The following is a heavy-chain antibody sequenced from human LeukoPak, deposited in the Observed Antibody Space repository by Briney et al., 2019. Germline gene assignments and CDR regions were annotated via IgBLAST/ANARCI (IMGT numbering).Heavy chain of an antibody. CDR1: GYTFTSYG. CDR2: VSAFNDDR. J-gene: IGHJ4*02. Sequence: ASVKVSCKASGYTFTSYGISWVRQAPGQGLEWMGWVSAFNDDRNYVQKFQGRVTMTSDTSTSTAYMELKSLTSDDTAVYYCARDPPSDFVFDYWGQGTLVTVSS. D-gene: IGHD2-21*02. CDR3: ARDPPSDFVFDY. V-gene: IGHV1-18*01.